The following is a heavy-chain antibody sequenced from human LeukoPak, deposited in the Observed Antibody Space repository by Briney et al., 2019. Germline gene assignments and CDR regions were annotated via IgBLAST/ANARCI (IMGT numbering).Heavy chain of an antibody. CDR2: ISWNSGSI. CDR1: GFTFDDYT. CDR3: AKDWRNYFDY. J-gene: IGHJ4*01. D-gene: IGHD1-14*01. V-gene: IGHV3-9*01. Sequence: GGSLRLSCAASGFTFDDYTMHWVRQAPGKGLEWVSGISWNSGSIGYADSVKGRFTISRDNAKNSLYLQMNSLRGDDTALYYCAKDWRNYFDYLGQGTL.